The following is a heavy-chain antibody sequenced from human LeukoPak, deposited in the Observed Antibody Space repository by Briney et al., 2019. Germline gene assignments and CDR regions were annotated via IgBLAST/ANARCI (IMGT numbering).Heavy chain of an antibody. V-gene: IGHV3-30*18. CDR1: GFTFSSYG. J-gene: IGHJ5*02. D-gene: IGHD6-19*01. CDR3: AKEPASSGWFDP. CDR2: ISYDGSNK. Sequence: GRSLRLSCEASGFTFSSYGMHWVRQAPGKGLEWVAVISYDGSNKYYADSVKGRFTISRDNSKNTLYLQMNSLRAEDTAVYYCAKEPASSGWFDPWGQGTLVAVSS.